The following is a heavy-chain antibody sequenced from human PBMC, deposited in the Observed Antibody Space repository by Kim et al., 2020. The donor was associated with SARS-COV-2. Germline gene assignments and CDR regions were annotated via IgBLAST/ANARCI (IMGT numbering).Heavy chain of an antibody. CDR3: ANNYEGAFDI. CDR2: ISYDGSNK. V-gene: IGHV3-30*18. Sequence: GGSLRLSCAASGFTFSSYGMHWVRQAPGKGLEWVAVISYDGSNKYYADSVKGRFTISRDNSKNTLYLQMNSLRAEDTAVYYCANNYEGAFDIWGQGTMVTVSS. D-gene: IGHD3-22*01. J-gene: IGHJ3*02. CDR1: GFTFSSYG.